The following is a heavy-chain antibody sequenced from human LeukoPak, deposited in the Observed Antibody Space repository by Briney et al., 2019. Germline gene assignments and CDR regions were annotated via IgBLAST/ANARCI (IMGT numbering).Heavy chain of an antibody. V-gene: IGHV3-33*01. J-gene: IGHJ4*02. Sequence: GRSLRLSCAASGFTFSSYGMHWVRQAPGKGMEWVAVIWYDGSNKYYADSVKGRFTISRDNSKNTLYLQTNSLRAEDTAFYYCASSYGSGSYYGGFDYWGQGTLVTVSS. CDR1: GFTFSSYG. D-gene: IGHD3-10*01. CDR3: ASSYGSGSYYGGFDY. CDR2: IWYDGSNK.